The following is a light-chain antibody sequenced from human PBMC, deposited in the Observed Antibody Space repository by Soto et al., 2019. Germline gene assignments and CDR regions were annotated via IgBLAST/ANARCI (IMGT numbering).Light chain of an antibody. V-gene: IGKV3-11*01. CDR2: DAS. J-gene: IGKJ5*01. CDR3: QQRSNWPPIT. Sequence: EIVLTQAPATPSLSPGERATLSCRASQSVGSYLAWYQQEPGQAPRLXXYDASHRAAGIPARFSGSGFGTDFTLTISSLEPEDAAVYYCQQRSNWPPITFGQGTRLEIK. CDR1: QSVGSY.